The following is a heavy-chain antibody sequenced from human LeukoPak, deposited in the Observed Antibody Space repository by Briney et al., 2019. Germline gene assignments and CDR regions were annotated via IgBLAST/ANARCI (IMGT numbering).Heavy chain of an antibody. CDR2: IYYSGTT. V-gene: IGHV4-59*08. Sequence: SETLSLTCTVSGGSISSYYWSWIRQPPGKGLEWIGSIYYSGTTHYNPSLKSRVTISVDTSKNQFSLKLSSVTAADTAVYYCARGYSSWNPWGQGTLVTVSS. D-gene: IGHD6-13*01. CDR1: GGSISSYY. J-gene: IGHJ1*01. CDR3: ARGYSSWNP.